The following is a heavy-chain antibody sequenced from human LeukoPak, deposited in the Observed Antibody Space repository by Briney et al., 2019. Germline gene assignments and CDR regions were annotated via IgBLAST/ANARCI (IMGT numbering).Heavy chain of an antibody. Sequence: PGRSLRLSCAASGFTFSSYEMSWVGQGPGKGLEWVSYIGTSGSAIYYADSVKGRFTISRDNAKNSLYLQMNSLRAEDMAVYYCVRGGYCSSTICYWYNAFDMWGQGTMVTVSS. J-gene: IGHJ3*02. CDR2: IGTSGSAI. CDR1: GFTFSSYE. D-gene: IGHD2-2*01. V-gene: IGHV3-48*03. CDR3: VRGGYCSSTICYWYNAFDM.